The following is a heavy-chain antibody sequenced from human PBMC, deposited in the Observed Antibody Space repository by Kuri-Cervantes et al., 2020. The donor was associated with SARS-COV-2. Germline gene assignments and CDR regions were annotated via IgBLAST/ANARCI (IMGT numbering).Heavy chain of an antibody. Sequence: GESLKISCAASGFTFSSYSMNWVRQAPGKGLVWVSRINSDGSSTSYADSVKGRFTISRDNAKNTLYLQMNSLRAEDTAVYYCARGPLYSSSWYDWFDPWGQGTLVTVSS. D-gene: IGHD6-13*01. V-gene: IGHV3-74*01. CDR2: INSDGSST. CDR3: ARGPLYSSSWYDWFDP. CDR1: GFTFSSYS. J-gene: IGHJ5*02.